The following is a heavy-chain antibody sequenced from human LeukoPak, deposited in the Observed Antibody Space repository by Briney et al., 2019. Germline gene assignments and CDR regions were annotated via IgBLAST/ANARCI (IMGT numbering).Heavy chain of an antibody. J-gene: IGHJ4*02. CDR1: GFTFSSYA. D-gene: IGHD2-2*02. Sequence: GGSLRLSCAASGFTFSSYAMSWVRQAPGKGLEWVSAISGSGGSTYYADSVKGRFTISRDNSKNTLYLQMNSLRAEDTAVYYCANIHCSSTSCYNLDRYWGQGTLVTVSS. CDR2: ISGSGGST. CDR3: ANIHCSSTSCYNLDRY. V-gene: IGHV3-23*01.